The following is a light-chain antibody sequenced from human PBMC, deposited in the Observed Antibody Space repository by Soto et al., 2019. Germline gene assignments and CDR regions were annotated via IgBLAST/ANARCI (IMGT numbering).Light chain of an antibody. J-gene: IGLJ2*01. CDR1: SSDVGGYNY. CDR3: SSYTSRSVV. CDR2: EVS. V-gene: IGLV2-14*01. Sequence: QSALTQPASVSGSPGQSVTISCTGTSSDVGGYNYVSWYQQHPGKAPKPMIYEVSNRPSGVSNRFSGSKSGNTASLTISGLQAEDEADYYCSSYTSRSVVFGGGTTLTVL.